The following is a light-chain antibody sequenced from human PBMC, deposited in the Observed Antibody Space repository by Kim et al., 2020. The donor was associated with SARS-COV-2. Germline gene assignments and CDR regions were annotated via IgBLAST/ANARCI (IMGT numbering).Light chain of an antibody. CDR1: QNINQW. CDR3: QQADSFPLV. J-gene: IGKJ3*01. V-gene: IGKV1-12*01. Sequence: AYVGDRVNISCRASQNINQWLVWYQQKPGKAPRLLIYAASILQSGVPSRFTGSGSGTDFALTINSLQPEDCATYYCQQADSFPLVFGPGTKVDIK. CDR2: AAS.